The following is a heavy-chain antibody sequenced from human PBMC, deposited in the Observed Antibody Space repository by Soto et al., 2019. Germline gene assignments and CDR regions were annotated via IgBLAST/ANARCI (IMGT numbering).Heavy chain of an antibody. D-gene: IGHD6-13*01. Sequence: QVQLVQSGAEEKKPGASVKVSCKASGYTFTSYAMHWVRQAPGQRLEWVGWINAGNGNTKYSQKFQGRVTITRDTSASTAYMELSSLRSEDTAVYYCARSIAAAGPSFDYWGQGTLVTVSS. V-gene: IGHV1-3*05. CDR2: INAGNGNT. J-gene: IGHJ4*02. CDR3: ARSIAAAGPSFDY. CDR1: GYTFTSYA.